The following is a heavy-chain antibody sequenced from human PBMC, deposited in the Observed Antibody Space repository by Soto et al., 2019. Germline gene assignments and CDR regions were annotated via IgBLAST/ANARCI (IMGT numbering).Heavy chain of an antibody. CDR3: AGGHRWSTLFKY. CDR1: GVSVSNGGYY. J-gene: IGHJ4*02. D-gene: IGHD2-8*01. V-gene: IGHV4-31*03. CDR2: MYYSGTT. Sequence: KPSETLSLTCTVSGVSVSNGGYYWSWMGQHPEMDLEWIGYMYYSGTTYYNPTLKSRVDISIDTSKDQFSLQLTSVTAADTAVYYCAGGHRWSTLFKYWGQGALVTVSS.